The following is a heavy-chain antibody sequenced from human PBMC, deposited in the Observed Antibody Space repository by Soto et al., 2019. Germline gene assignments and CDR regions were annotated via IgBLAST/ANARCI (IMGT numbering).Heavy chain of an antibody. J-gene: IGHJ5*02. CDR3: ARKRTGHNWFDP. V-gene: IGHV4-34*01. D-gene: IGHD3-9*01. CDR1: GGSFSGYY. Sequence: SETLSLTCAVYGGSFSGYYWSWIRQPPGKGLEWIGEINHSGSTNYNPSLKSRVTISVDTSKNQFSLKLSSVTAADTAVYYCARKRTGHNWFDPWGQGTLVT. CDR2: INHSGST.